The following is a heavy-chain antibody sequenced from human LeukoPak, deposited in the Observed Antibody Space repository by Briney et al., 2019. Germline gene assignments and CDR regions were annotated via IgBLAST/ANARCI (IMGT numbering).Heavy chain of an antibody. Sequence: ASVKVSCEASGYTFTNYYVHWVRQAPRQGLEWMGRINPDSGDTNYAQKFQGRVTMTRDTSISTAYLELSSLRSDDTAMYYCARTYFYDSSGHFDCWGQGTLVTVSS. J-gene: IGHJ4*02. CDR2: INPDSGDT. CDR3: ARTYFYDSSGHFDC. D-gene: IGHD3-22*01. CDR1: GYTFTNYY. V-gene: IGHV1-2*06.